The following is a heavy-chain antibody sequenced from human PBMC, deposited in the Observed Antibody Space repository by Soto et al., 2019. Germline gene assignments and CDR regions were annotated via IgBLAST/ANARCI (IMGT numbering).Heavy chain of an antibody. CDR1: GDTFTGYY. V-gene: IGHV1-2*04. CDR2: INPNSGVT. Sequence: QVQLVQSGAEVKKPGASVTVSCRASGDTFTGYYMHWVRQAPGQGLEWMGWINPNSGVTKYAQKFQGWVTMTRDTSIRTVYMELSRLRSDDTAVYYCARESGGATASLDYYYFYMDVWGTWTTVTVSS. J-gene: IGHJ6*03. CDR3: ARESGGATASLDYYYFYMDV. D-gene: IGHD5-12*01.